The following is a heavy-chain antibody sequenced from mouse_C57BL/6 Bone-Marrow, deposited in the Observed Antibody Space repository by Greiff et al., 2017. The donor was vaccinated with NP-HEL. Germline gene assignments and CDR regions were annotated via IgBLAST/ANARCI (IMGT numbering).Heavy chain of an antibody. CDR1: GYSITSGYY. Sequence: DVQLQESGPGLVKPSQSLSLTCSVTGYSITSGYYWNWIRQFPGNKLEWMGYISYDGSNNYNPSLKNRISITRDTSKNQFFLKLNSVTTEDTATYYCARGTVPPDYWGQGTTLTVSS. D-gene: IGHD1-1*01. J-gene: IGHJ2*01. V-gene: IGHV3-6*01. CDR2: ISYDGSN. CDR3: ARGTVPPDY.